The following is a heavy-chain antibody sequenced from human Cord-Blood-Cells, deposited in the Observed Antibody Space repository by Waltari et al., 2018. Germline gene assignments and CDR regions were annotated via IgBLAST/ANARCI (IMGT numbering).Heavy chain of an antibody. CDR3: ARDGDTYYYGSGSPATFFDY. CDR1: GGTFSSYA. J-gene: IGHJ4*02. Sequence: QVQLVQSGAEVKKPGSSVKVSCKASGGTFSSYAISWVRQAPGQGLEWMGGIIPIFGTANYAQKFQGRVTITADESTSTAYMELSSLRSEDTAVYYCARDGDTYYYGSGSPATFFDYWGQGTLVTVSS. CDR2: IIPIFGTA. V-gene: IGHV1-69*01. D-gene: IGHD3-10*01.